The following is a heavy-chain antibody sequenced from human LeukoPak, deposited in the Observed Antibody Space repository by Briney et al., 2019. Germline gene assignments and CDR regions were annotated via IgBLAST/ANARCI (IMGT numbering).Heavy chain of an antibody. V-gene: IGHV4-38-2*02. D-gene: IGHD3-10*01. J-gene: IGHJ4*02. CDR1: GYSISSGYY. CDR3: ARGPKMVRGVISLDY. CDR2: IYHSGST. Sequence: PSETLSLTCTVSGYSISSGYYWGWIRQPPGKGLEWIGSIYHSGSTNYNPSLKSRVTISVDTSKNQFSLKLSSVTAADTAVYYCARGPKMVRGVISLDYWGQGTLVTVSS.